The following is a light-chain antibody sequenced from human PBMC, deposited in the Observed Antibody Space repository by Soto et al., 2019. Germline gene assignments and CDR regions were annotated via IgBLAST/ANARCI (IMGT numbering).Light chain of an antibody. Sequence: QSALTQPASVSGSPGQSITISCTGTSNDIGLYDYVSWYQGHPGKAPPLIIYDVTHRPSGVSSRFSGSKSGNTAYLAISGVQAEDEDDYYCTSLTSSATYVFGSGTKLTVL. V-gene: IGLV2-14*01. CDR2: DVT. CDR1: SNDIGLYDY. J-gene: IGLJ1*01. CDR3: TSLTSSATYV.